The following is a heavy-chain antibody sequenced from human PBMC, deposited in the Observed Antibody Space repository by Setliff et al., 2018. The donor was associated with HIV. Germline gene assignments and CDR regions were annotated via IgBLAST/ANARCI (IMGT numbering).Heavy chain of an antibody. Sequence: ASVKVSCKASGYTFTSSDINWVRQATGQGLEWMGWMNPNSGNTGYAQKFQGRVTMTRDKSTNTAYMELSSLRSEDTAVYYCAKDRGRGNWLDPWGQGTLVTVSS. CDR3: AKDRGRGNWLDP. CDR1: GYTFTSSD. CDR2: MNPNSGNT. D-gene: IGHD1-26*01. J-gene: IGHJ5*02. V-gene: IGHV1-8*02.